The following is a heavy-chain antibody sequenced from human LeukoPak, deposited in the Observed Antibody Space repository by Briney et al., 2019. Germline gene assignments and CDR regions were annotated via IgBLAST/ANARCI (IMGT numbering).Heavy chain of an antibody. CDR2: ISTYNGST. CDR1: GYTFTSHG. J-gene: IGHJ4*02. D-gene: IGHD1-26*01. Sequence: ASVKVSCKASGYTFTSHGISWVRQAPGQGLEWMGWISTYNGSTNYAQKLQGRVSMTTDTSTSTAYMDLRSLRSDDTAVYYCARSRASIVGATRSGDYWGQGTLVTVSS. V-gene: IGHV1-18*01. CDR3: ARSRASIVGATRSGDY.